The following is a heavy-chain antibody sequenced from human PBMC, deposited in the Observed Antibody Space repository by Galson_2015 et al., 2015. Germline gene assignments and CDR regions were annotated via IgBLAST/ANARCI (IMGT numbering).Heavy chain of an antibody. Sequence: SLRLSCAASGFTFRDYYMNWRRQAPGKGLEWIASISDTANNIHYADYVNGRFTISRDYAKNSLFLQMHSLRAEDSAVYYCARDLRAVWFRESRRGWFDPWGQGTRVTVSS. V-gene: IGHV3-11*01. CDR1: GFTFRDYY. CDR3: ARDLRAVWFRESRRGWFDP. D-gene: IGHD3-10*01. CDR2: ISDTANNI. J-gene: IGHJ5*02.